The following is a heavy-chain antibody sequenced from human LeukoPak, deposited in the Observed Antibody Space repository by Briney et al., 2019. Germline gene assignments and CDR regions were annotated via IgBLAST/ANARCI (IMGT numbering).Heavy chain of an antibody. CDR2: INPSGGST. J-gene: IGHJ4*02. Sequence: ASVKVSCKASGYTFTSYYMHWVRQAPGQGLEWMGIINPSGGSTSYAQKFQGRVTMTRDTSTSTVYMELSSLRSEDTAVYYCARTGYCSGSSCYPFDYWGQGTLVTVSS. V-gene: IGHV1-46*01. CDR1: GYTFTSYY. CDR3: ARTGYCSGSSCYPFDY. D-gene: IGHD2-15*01.